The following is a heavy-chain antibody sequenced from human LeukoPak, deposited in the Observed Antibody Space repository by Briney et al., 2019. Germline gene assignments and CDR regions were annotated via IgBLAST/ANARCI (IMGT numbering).Heavy chain of an antibody. CDR1: GGSISSGGYS. J-gene: IGHJ4*02. CDR2: IYHSWST. Sequence: SETLSLTCAVPGGSISSGGYSLSWIRQPPGKGLEWIGYIYHSWSTYYNPSLKSRVTISVDRSKNQFSLKLSSVTAADTAVYYCASGTECGGDCYSLWGQGTLVTVSS. D-gene: IGHD2-21*02. V-gene: IGHV4-30-2*01. CDR3: ASGTECGGDCYSL.